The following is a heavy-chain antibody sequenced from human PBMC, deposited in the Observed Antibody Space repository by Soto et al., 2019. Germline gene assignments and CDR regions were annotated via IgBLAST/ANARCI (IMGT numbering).Heavy chain of an antibody. J-gene: IGHJ3*02. CDR3: ARPDYTQAVWYHTYDI. D-gene: IGHD3-3*01. CDR2: INPRDSDV. CDR1: DYTFAAYW. V-gene: IGHV5-51*01. Sequence: EVRLVQSGAEVKKPGESLKISCKGFDYTFAAYWIGWVRQMPGKGLEWMGVINPRDSDVKYSPPFEGQVTISADKSINTAFLQWRSMKASDTAMYYCARPDYTQAVWYHTYDIWGQGPMVTVSS.